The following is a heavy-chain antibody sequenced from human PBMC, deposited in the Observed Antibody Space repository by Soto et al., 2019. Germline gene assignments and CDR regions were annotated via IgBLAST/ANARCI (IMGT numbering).Heavy chain of an antibody. CDR2: INPSGGST. D-gene: IGHD5-12*01. J-gene: IGHJ3*02. Sequence: GASVKVSCKASGYTFTSYYMHWVRQAPGQGLEWMGIINPSGGSTSYAQKFQGRVTMTRDTSTSTVYMELSSLRSEDTAVYYCARIISPEYSGYDSPGTEHDAFDIWGQGTMVTVSS. V-gene: IGHV1-46*03. CDR1: GYTFTSYY. CDR3: ARIISPEYSGYDSPGTEHDAFDI.